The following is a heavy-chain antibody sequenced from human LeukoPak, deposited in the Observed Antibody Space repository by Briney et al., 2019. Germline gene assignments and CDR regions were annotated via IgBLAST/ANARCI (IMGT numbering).Heavy chain of an antibody. J-gene: IGHJ4*02. V-gene: IGHV1-18*01. D-gene: IGHD6-13*01. CDR2: ISAYNGNT. CDR3: ARTPSTSETAAGSFDY. Sequence: GASVTVSCKASGYTFTSSGISWVRQAPGQGLEWMAWISAYNGNTNYAQKLQGRVTMTTDTSTSTAYMELRSLRSGDTAVYYCARTPSTSETAAGSFDYWGQGTLVTVSS. CDR1: GYTFTSSG.